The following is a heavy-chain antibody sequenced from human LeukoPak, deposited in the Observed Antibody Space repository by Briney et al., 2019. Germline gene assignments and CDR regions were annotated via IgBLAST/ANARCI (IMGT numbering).Heavy chain of an antibody. CDR1: GGSISSYY. V-gene: IGHV4-59*08. CDR3: ARHPYYYDSSGYSTYYYYGMDV. J-gene: IGHJ6*02. CDR2: IYYSGST. D-gene: IGHD3-22*01. Sequence: PSETLSLTCTVSGGSISSYYWSWIRQPPGKGQEWIGYIYYSGSTNYNPSLKSRVTISVGTSKNQFSLKLSSVTAADTAVYYCARHPYYYDSSGYSTYYYYGMDVWGQGTTVTVSS.